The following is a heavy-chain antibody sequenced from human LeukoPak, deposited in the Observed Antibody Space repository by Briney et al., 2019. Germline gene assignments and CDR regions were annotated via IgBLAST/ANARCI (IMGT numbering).Heavy chain of an antibody. CDR1: GGSISSSSYY. V-gene: IGHV4-39*01. Sequence: SETLSLTCTVSGGSISSSSYYWGWIRQPPGKGLEWIGSIYYSGSTYYNPSLKSRVTISVDTSKNQFSLKLSSVTAADTAVYYCARHEAVAGTPIDYWGQGTLVTVSS. CDR2: IYYSGST. D-gene: IGHD6-19*01. CDR3: ARHEAVAGTPIDY. J-gene: IGHJ4*02.